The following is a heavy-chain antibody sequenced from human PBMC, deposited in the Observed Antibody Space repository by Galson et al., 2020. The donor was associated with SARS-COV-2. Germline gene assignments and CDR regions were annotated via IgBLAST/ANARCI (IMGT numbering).Heavy chain of an antibody. Sequence: GGSLRLSCAASGFTFSSYAMSWVRQAPGKGLEWVSAISGSGVSTYYADSVKGRFTISRDNSKNTLYLQMNSLRAEEPAVYYCAKPHSYYYGSGSYIDYWGQGTLVTVSS. CDR2: ISGSGVST. CDR3: AKPHSYYYGSGSYIDY. CDR1: GFTFSSYA. J-gene: IGHJ4*02. D-gene: IGHD3-10*01. V-gene: IGHV3-23*01.